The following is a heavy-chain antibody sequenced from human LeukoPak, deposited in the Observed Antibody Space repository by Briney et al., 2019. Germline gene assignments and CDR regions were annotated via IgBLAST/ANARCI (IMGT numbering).Heavy chain of an antibody. CDR2: IYSGGST. D-gene: IGHD6-19*01. V-gene: IGHV3-53*01. CDR3: ARDLGSGWNFDY. CDR1: GFTVSSNY. Sequence: GGSLRLSCAASGFTVSSNYMNWVRQAPGKGLEWVSIIYSGGSTYYADSVKGRFTISRDNSKNTLYLQMNSLRAEDTAVYYCARDLGSGWNFDYWGQGTLVTVSS. J-gene: IGHJ4*02.